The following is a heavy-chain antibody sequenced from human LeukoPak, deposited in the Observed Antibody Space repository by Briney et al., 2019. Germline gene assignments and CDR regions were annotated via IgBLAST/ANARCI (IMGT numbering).Heavy chain of an antibody. J-gene: IGHJ4*02. D-gene: IGHD3-10*01. CDR3: ATGENYYGSGSYHRDDY. CDR1: GFTFSSYS. Sequence: GGSLRLSCAASGFTFSSYSMNWVRQAPGKGLEWVSSISSSNYIYYADSMKGRFTISRDNAKNSLYLQMSSLRPEDTAVYYCATGENYYGSGSYHRDDYWGQGTLVTVSS. V-gene: IGHV3-21*01. CDR2: ISSSNYI.